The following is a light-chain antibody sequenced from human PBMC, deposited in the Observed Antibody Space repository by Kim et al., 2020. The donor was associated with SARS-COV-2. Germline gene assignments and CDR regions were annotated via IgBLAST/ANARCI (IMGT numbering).Light chain of an antibody. V-gene: IGLV4-69*01. J-gene: IGLJ3*02. CDR2: LNSDGSH. Sequence: QPVLTQSPSASASLGASVKLTCTLSSGHSSYAIAWHQQQPEKGPRYLMKLNSDGSHSKGDGIPDRFSGSSSGAERYLTISSVRSEDEADYYCQTWGTGIQVFGGGTKLTVL. CDR1: SGHSSYA. CDR3: QTWGTGIQV.